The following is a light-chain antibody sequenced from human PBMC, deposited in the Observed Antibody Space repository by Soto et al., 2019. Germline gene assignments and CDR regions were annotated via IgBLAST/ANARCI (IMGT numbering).Light chain of an antibody. Sequence: DIVVSQSPLSLPVTPGEPASISCRSSQGLLHSNGYNFLDWYLQKPGQSPQLLIYLGSNRASGVPDRFSGSGSGTDFTLKISRVEAEDVGVYYCMQALQTPLTLGGGTKVNIK. CDR1: QGLLHSNGYNF. J-gene: IGKJ4*01. CDR2: LGS. CDR3: MQALQTPLT. V-gene: IGKV2-28*01.